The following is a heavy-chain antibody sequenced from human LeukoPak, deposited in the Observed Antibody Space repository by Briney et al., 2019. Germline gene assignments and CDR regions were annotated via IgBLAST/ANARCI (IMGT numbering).Heavy chain of an antibody. CDR3: AKPSGSGVDY. D-gene: IGHD1-26*01. V-gene: IGHV3-23*01. J-gene: IGHJ4*01. CDR1: GFTFSSYA. CDR2: ISASGSST. Sequence: GGSLRLSCAASGFTFSSYAMSWVRRAPGKGLEWVSAISASGSSTYYADSVKGRFTISRDISKNTLYLQMNSLRVEDTAVYYCAKPSGSGVDYWGQGTRVTVSS.